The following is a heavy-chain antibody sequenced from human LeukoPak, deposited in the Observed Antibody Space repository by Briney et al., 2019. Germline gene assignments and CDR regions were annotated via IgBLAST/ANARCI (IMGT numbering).Heavy chain of an antibody. CDR3: ARAKFDSSRYYYRGFDI. CDR2: IYSGGST. V-gene: IGHV3-53*01. J-gene: IGHJ3*02. Sequence: PGGSLRLSCAASGFTVSSNYMSWVRQAPGKGLEWVSVIYSGGSTYYADSVKGRFTISRDNSKNTLYLQMNSLRVEDTAVYYCARAKFDSSRYYYRGFDIWGQGTMVTVSS. D-gene: IGHD3-22*01. CDR1: GFTVSSNY.